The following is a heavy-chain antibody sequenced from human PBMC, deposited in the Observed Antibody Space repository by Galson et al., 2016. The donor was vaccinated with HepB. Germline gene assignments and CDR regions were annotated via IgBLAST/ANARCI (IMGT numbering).Heavy chain of an antibody. CDR2: IDWENDK. CDR1: GFSLSTSGMF. Sequence: PALVKPTQTLTLPCTVSGFSLSTSGMFVSWIRQPPGKTLEYHAVIDWENDKYYSTSLKTRLTISRDTSKKQVGLTMTNMDPVDTATYYCASANYYDSLGHDYWGQGTLVTVSS. J-gene: IGHJ4*02. CDR3: ASANYYDSLGHDY. V-gene: IGHV2-70*01. D-gene: IGHD3-22*01.